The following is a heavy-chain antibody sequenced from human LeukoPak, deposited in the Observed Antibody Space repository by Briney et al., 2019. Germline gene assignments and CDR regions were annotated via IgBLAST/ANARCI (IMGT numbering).Heavy chain of an antibody. Sequence: ASVKVSCKASGYTFTGYYMHWVRQAPGQGLEWRGWINPNSGGTNYAQKFQGRVTMTRDTSISTAYMELSRLRSDDTAVYYCARVRDIVVVPAAIGVDYWGQGTLVTVSS. V-gene: IGHV1-2*02. D-gene: IGHD2-2*01. CDR2: INPNSGGT. CDR3: ARVRDIVVVPAAIGVDY. CDR1: GYTFTGYY. J-gene: IGHJ4*02.